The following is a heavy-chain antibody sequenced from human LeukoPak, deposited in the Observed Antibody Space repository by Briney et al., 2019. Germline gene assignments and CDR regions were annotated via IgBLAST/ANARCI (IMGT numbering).Heavy chain of an antibody. Sequence: PGRSLRLSCAASGFTFSNYIMHWVRQAPGKGLDWVAVILENGSNQDYADSVKGRFTISRDNSKNTLFLQMDRLRAEDTAVYYCARGRGTPDYWGQGTLVSVSS. V-gene: IGHV3-30*04. D-gene: IGHD2-15*01. CDR1: GFTFSNYI. J-gene: IGHJ4*02. CDR3: ARGRGTPDY. CDR2: ILENGSNQ.